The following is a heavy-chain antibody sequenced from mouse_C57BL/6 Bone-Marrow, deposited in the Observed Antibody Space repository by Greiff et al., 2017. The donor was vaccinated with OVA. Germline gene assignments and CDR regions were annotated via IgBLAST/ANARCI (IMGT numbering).Heavy chain of an antibody. V-gene: IGHV1-15*01. J-gene: IGHJ2*01. CDR3: TRPVVANFDY. D-gene: IGHD1-1*01. Sequence: QVQLQQSGAELVRPGASVTLSCKASGYTFTDYEMHWVKQTPVHGLEWIGAIDPETGGTAYNQKFKGKAILTADKSSSTAYMELRSLTADDSAVYYCTRPVVANFDYWGQGTTLTVSS. CDR1: GYTFTDYE. CDR2: IDPETGGT.